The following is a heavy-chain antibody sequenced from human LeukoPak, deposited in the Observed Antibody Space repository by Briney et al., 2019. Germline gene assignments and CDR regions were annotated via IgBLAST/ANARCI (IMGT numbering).Heavy chain of an antibody. CDR3: ARVDDLDAFDT. CDR2: ISPDGSTT. V-gene: IGHV3-74*01. Sequence: QPGGSLRLSCAASGFTFSSYWMHWVRQAPGKGLVWVSRISPDGSTTGHTDSVKGRFTTSRDNAKNTLFLQMNSLRAEDTAVYYCARVDDLDAFDTWGQGTMVTVSS. CDR1: GFTFSSYW. D-gene: IGHD2-2*03. J-gene: IGHJ3*02.